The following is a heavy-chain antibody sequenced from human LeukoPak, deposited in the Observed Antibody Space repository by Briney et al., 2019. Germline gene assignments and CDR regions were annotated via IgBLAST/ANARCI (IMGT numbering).Heavy chain of an antibody. V-gene: IGHV1-18*01. Sequence: ASVKVSCKASGYTFTSYGISWVRQAPGQGLEWMGWINPYNGNTNYAQKLQGRVTMTTDTSTSTAYMELRSLRSDDTAVYYCARVIDWDTGEARGRGMDVWGQGTTVTVSS. J-gene: IGHJ6*02. CDR3: ARVIDWDTGEARGRGMDV. D-gene: IGHD5-18*01. CDR1: GYTFTSYG. CDR2: INPYNGNT.